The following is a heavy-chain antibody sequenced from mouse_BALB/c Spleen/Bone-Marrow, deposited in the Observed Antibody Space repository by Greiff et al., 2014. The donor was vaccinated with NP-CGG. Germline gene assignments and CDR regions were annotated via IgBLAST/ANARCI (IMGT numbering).Heavy chain of an antibody. CDR2: ISDGGSYT. CDR1: GFSFSDYY. Sequence: EVKLEESGGVLVKPGGSLKLSCAASGFSFSDYYMYWVRQTPEKRLEWVAIISDGGSYTFYPDSVKGRFTISRDNAKNSLYLQMSSLKSEDTAMYYCARDGDYSYAWFAYWGQGTLVTVSA. J-gene: IGHJ3*01. V-gene: IGHV5-4*02. CDR3: ARDGDYSYAWFAY. D-gene: IGHD2-12*01.